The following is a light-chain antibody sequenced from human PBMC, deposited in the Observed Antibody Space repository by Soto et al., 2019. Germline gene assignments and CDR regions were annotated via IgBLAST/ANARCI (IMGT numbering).Light chain of an antibody. J-gene: IGLJ2*01. Sequence: QSVLTQPPSASGTPGQRVTISCSGSSSNIGSNTVNWYQQLPGTAPTLLIYSNNQRPSGVPDRFSGSKSGTSASLAISGLQSEEEADYHCAAWDDSLNALVFGGGTQLTVL. CDR2: SNN. V-gene: IGLV1-44*01. CDR3: AAWDDSLNALV. CDR1: SSNIGSNT.